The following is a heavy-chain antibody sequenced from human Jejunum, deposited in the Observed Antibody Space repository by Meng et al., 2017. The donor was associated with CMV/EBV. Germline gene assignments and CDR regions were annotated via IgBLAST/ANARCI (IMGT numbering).Heavy chain of an antibody. J-gene: IGHJ4*02. CDR1: GLIFSNYG. D-gene: IGHD2/OR15-2a*01. V-gene: IGHV3-33*06. CDR2: ISSDGSNE. CDR3: AKGCTTFCYYIDY. Sequence: ASGLIFSNYGMHWVRQAPGKGLEWVAIISSDGSNEHYADSVKGRFAISRDNSKNTLYLQLNSLRAEDTAVYYCAKGCTTFCYYIDYWGRGTLVTVSS.